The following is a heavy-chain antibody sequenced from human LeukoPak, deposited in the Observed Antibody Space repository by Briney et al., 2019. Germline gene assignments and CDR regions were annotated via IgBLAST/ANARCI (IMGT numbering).Heavy chain of an antibody. V-gene: IGHV3-74*01. CDR3: ARLGRGRGYDVLTGLS. D-gene: IGHD3-9*01. CDR2: INTDGSST. Sequence: GGSLRLSCAASGFTFSSYWMYWVRQAPGKGLVWVSRINTDGSSTSYVDFVKGRFTISRDNAKNTLYLQMNSLRIDDTAVYYCARLGRGRGYDVLTGLSWGQGTLVTVSS. J-gene: IGHJ5*02. CDR1: GFTFSSYW.